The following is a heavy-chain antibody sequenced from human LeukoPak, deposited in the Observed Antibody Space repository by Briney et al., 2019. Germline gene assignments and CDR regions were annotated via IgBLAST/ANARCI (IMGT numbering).Heavy chain of an antibody. D-gene: IGHD6-6*01. CDR2: ISGSSSTI. V-gene: IGHV3-48*04. Sequence: GGSLRLSCAASGFSFSTSNMNWVRQAPGKGLEWVSYISGSSSTIYYADSVKGRFTISRDNAKNSLYLQMNSLRVDDTAVYYCARWPYSSSYYFDYWAREPWSPSPQ. J-gene: IGHJ4*02. CDR3: ARWPYSSSYYFDY. CDR1: GFSFSTSN.